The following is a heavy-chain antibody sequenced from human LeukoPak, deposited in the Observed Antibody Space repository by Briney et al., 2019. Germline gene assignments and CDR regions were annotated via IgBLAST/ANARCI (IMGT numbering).Heavy chain of an antibody. CDR3: ARSGYLGPDY. D-gene: IGHD2-2*01. J-gene: IGHJ4*02. Sequence: GGSPRLSCAASGFTFSSSEMNWVRQAPGKGLEWVSYISSSGSTIYYADSVKGRFTVSRDNAKNSLYLRTNSLRAEDTAVYYCARSGYLGPDYWGQGTLVTVSS. V-gene: IGHV3-48*03. CDR2: ISSSGSTI. CDR1: GFTFSSSE.